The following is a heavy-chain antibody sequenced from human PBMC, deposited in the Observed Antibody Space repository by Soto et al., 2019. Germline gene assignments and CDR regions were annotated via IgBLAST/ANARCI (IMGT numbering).Heavy chain of an antibody. J-gene: IGHJ6*02. V-gene: IGHV4-30-4*01. CDR2: IYYSGST. Sequence: QVQLQESGPGLVKPSQTLSLTCTVSGGSISSGDYYWSWIRQPPGKGLEWIGYIYYSGSTYYNPSLKSRVTISVDTSKNQFSLKLSSVTAADTAVYYCARDHYVYDILTGYWYYYGMDVWGQGTTVTVSS. CDR1: GGSISSGDYY. CDR3: ARDHYVYDILTGYWYYYGMDV. D-gene: IGHD3-9*01.